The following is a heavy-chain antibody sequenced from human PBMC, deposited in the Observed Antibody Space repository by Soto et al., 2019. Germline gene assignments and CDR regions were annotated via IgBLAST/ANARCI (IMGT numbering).Heavy chain of an antibody. Sequence: VGSLRHSCAASEFTFSNYAMSWVHQAPGKGLEWVSALPERGSSPYYADSVKGRFTISRDNSKNSLYLQMNSLRAEDTAVYYCAKMTSGSYGRNYGMDVWGQGTTVTVSS. D-gene: IGHD5-18*01. V-gene: IGHV3-23*01. CDR2: LPERGSSP. CDR1: EFTFSNYA. CDR3: AKMTSGSYGRNYGMDV. J-gene: IGHJ6*02.